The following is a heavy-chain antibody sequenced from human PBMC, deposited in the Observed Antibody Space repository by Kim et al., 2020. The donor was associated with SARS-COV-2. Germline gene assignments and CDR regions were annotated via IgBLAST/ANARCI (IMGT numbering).Heavy chain of an antibody. V-gene: IGHV4-59*08. CDR1: GGSMSRYY. J-gene: IGHJ6*02. CDR2: IYYTRNS. D-gene: IGHD3-9*01. Sequence: SETLSLTCTVSGGSMSRYYWNWIRQPPGKGLEWIGYIYYTRNSDYNPALKSRVTISVDTSKNQFSLNLSSVTAADTAVYYCATFERGYSFGMDVWGQGTTVTVSS. CDR3: ATFERGYSFGMDV.